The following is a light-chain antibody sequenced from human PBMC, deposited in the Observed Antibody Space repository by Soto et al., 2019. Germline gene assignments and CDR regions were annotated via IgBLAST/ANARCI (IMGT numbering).Light chain of an antibody. CDR2: DVI. CDR3: SSYTSSRTVV. V-gene: IGLV2-14*03. Sequence: QSVLTQPASVSGSPGQSITISCTGTSSDVGGYNYVSWYQHHPGEAPKLMIYDVINRPSGVSNRFSGSKSGNTASLTISGLQAEDEADYYCSSYTSSRTVVFGGGTKLTVL. J-gene: IGLJ2*01. CDR1: SSDVGGYNY.